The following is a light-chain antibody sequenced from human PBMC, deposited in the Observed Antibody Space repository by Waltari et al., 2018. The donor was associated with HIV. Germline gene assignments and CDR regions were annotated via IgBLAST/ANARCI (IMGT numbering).Light chain of an antibody. V-gene: IGKV3-20*01. Sequence: TVLTQSPDTLSLSPGETATLSCRASHPVSSSALAWYQQQPGQAPRLLIYGASNRATGIPDRFSGSVSGTEFTLTISRLEPEDFAVYYCQQYDNVPLTFGGGTKVEIK. CDR1: HPVSSSA. CDR2: GAS. CDR3: QQYDNVPLT. J-gene: IGKJ4*01.